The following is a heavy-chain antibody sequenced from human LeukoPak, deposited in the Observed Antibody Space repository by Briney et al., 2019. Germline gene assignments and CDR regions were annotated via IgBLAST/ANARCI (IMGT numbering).Heavy chain of an antibody. CDR1: GYTFTDCY. Sequence: GASVKVSCKTSGYTFTDCYIHWVRQAPGQGLEWMGWINPNSGGTNYAQEFQGRVTMTGDTSISTAYMELSRLRSDDTAVYYCAGGIGRYSSSFFDYWGQGTLVTVSS. J-gene: IGHJ4*02. D-gene: IGHD1-26*01. CDR3: AGGIGRYSSSFFDY. CDR2: INPNSGGT. V-gene: IGHV1-2*02.